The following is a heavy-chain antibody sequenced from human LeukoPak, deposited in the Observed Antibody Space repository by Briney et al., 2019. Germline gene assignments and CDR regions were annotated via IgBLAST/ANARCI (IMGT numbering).Heavy chain of an antibody. D-gene: IGHD5-12*01. CDR2: INPKSGAT. J-gene: IGHJ3*02. CDR3: ATEVVATSFPHDAFDI. V-gene: IGHV1-2*02. Sequence: ASVKVSCKASGGTFSSYAISWVRQAPGQGLEWMGWINPKSGATKFAQKFQGRVTMTRDTSITTAYMELSSLRSDDTAVYYCATEVVATSFPHDAFDIWGQGTMVTVPS. CDR1: GGTFSSYA.